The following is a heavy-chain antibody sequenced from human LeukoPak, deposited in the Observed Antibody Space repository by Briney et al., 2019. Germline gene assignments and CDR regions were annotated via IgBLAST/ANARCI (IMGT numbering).Heavy chain of an antibody. J-gene: IGHJ4*02. V-gene: IGHV3-66*01. CDR2: IYSGGST. CDR1: GFTFRRYR. D-gene: IGHD3-22*01. CDR3: ARGGDSSYYGDY. Sequence: QSGGSPRLSCAASGFTFRRYRMSWVRQAPGKGLEWVSVIYSGGSTYYADSVKGRFTISRDNSKNTLYLQMNSLRAEDTAVYYCARGGDSSYYGDYWGQGTLVTVSS.